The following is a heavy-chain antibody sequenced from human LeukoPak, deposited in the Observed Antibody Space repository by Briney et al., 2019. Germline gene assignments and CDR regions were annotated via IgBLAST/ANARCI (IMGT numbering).Heavy chain of an antibody. CDR3: ATTKADIVVVPAAIRRGNWFDP. CDR1: GGTFSSYA. V-gene: IGHV1-24*01. J-gene: IGHJ5*02. D-gene: IGHD2-2*02. CDR2: FDPEDGET. Sequence: GASVKVSCKASGGTFSSYAISWVRQAPGKGLEWMGGFDPEDGETIYAQKFQGRVTMTEDTSTDTAYMELSSLRSEDTAVYYCATTKADIVVVPAAIRRGNWFDPWGQGTLVTVSS.